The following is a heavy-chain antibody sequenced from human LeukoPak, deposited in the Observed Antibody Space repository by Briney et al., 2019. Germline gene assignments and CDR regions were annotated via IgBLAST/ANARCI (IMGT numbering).Heavy chain of an antibody. CDR3: ARVSSEWELRRALDI. V-gene: IGHV3-21*01. CDR1: GFTFSSYS. Sequence: GGSLRLSCAASGFTFSSYSMNWVRQAPGKGLEWVSSISSSSSYIYYADSVKGRFTISRDNAKNSLYLQMNSLRAEDTAVYYCARVSSEWELRRALDIWGQGTMVTVSS. D-gene: IGHD1-26*01. J-gene: IGHJ3*02. CDR2: ISSSSSYI.